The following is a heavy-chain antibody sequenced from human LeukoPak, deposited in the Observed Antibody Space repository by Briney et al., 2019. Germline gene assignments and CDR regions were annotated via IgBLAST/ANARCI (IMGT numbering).Heavy chain of an antibody. D-gene: IGHD3-16*02. CDR3: ARVRGLGGSYRPPLAY. V-gene: IGHV3-30*03. J-gene: IGHJ4*02. Sequence: GGSLRLSCAASGFTFSTYGMHWVRQAPGKGLEWVAVISYDGSNKYYADSVKGRFTISRDNSKNTLYLQMNSLRAEDTAVYYCARVRGLGGSYRPPLAYWGQGTLVTVSS. CDR2: ISYDGSNK. CDR1: GFTFSTYG.